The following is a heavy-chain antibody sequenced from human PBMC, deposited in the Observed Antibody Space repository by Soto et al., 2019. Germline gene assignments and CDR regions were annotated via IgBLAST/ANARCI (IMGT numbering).Heavy chain of an antibody. CDR1: GYTFTSYG. CDR3: ATSMITFGGVIVTLFDY. V-gene: IGHV1-18*01. D-gene: IGHD3-16*02. Sequence: QVQLVQSGAEVKKPGASVKVSCKASGYTFTSYGISWVRQAPGQGLEWMGWISAYNGNTNYAQKLQGRVTMTTDTSTSTAYMELRRLRSDDTAVYYCATSMITFGGVIVTLFDYWGQGTLVTVSS. J-gene: IGHJ4*02. CDR2: ISAYNGNT.